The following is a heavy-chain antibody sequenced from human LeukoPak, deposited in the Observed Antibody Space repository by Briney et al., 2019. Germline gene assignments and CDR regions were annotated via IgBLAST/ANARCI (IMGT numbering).Heavy chain of an antibody. V-gene: IGHV4-39*07. CDR2: IYYTGST. J-gene: IGHJ4*02. Sequence: ASETLSLTCTVSGGSISSSNYYWGWIRQPPGKGLEWIGSIYYTGSTSYNPSLRSPVTISVDKSKNQFSLKLSSVTTADTAVYYCARLVGSPYCGGDCYPDSWGQGTLVTVSS. CDR3: ARLVGSPYCGGDCYPDS. CDR1: GGSISSSNYY. D-gene: IGHD2-21*02.